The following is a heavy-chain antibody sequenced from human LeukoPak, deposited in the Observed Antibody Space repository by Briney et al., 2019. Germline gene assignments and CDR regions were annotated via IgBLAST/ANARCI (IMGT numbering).Heavy chain of an antibody. CDR1: GGSISSGDYS. CDR2: IFHTGST. V-gene: IGHV4-30-2*01. CDR3: ARGRTIFGVLNEGPILDY. J-gene: IGHJ4*02. D-gene: IGHD3-3*01. Sequence: SQTLSLTCAVSGGSISSGDYSWSWIRQPPGKGPEWMGYIFHTGSTYYNPSLKSRVTISLDMSTNQFSLRLSSVTAADTAVYYCARGRTIFGVLNEGPILDYWGQGILVTVSS.